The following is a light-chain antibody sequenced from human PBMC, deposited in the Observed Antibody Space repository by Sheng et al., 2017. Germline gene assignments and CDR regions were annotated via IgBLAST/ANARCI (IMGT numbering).Light chain of an antibody. CDR2: GAS. J-gene: IGKJ1*01. CDR1: QTVSSSF. V-gene: IGKV3-20*01. CDR3: HQYDSSPET. Sequence: EIVLTQSPDTLSLSPGERATLSCRASQTVSSSFLAWYQQKPGQAPRLLISGASSRVTGIPDRFSGSGSGTDFTLTISRLEPEDFAVYYCHQYDSSPETFGQGTNVEIK.